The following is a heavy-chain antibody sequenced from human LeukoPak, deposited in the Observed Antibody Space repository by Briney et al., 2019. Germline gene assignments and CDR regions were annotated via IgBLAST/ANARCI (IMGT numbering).Heavy chain of an antibody. CDR2: IYYSGST. CDR3: ARGTVTLYYYYGMDV. D-gene: IGHD4-11*01. V-gene: IGHV4-61*10. Sequence: SSETLSLTCTVSGGSISSGSYYWSWIRQPAGKGLEWIGYIYYSGSTNYNPSLKSRVTISVDTSKNQFSLKLSSVTAADTAVYYCARGTVTLYYYYGMDVWGQGTTVTVSS. J-gene: IGHJ6*02. CDR1: GGSISSGSYY.